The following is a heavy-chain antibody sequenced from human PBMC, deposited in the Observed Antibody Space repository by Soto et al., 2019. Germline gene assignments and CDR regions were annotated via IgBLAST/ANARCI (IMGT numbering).Heavy chain of an antibody. D-gene: IGHD2-8*02. J-gene: IGHJ4*02. Sequence: PSGTLSLTCAVSSDSIISGAYSWSWVRQPPGKGLEWIGYIYLSGSTKYNPSLKSRVTMSIDTSKNHFSLKLRSVTAADTAVYYCARDKITGLFDYWGQGTLVTVSS. CDR2: IYLSGST. CDR3: ARDKITGLFDY. V-gene: IGHV4-30-2*01. CDR1: SDSIISGAYS.